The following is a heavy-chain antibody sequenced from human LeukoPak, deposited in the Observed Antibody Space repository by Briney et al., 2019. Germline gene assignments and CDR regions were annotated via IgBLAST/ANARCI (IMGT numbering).Heavy chain of an antibody. CDR2: IYSGGST. Sequence: GGSLRLSCAASGFTFSSNYMSWVRQAPGKGLEWVSVIYSGGSTYYADSVKGRFTISRDNSKNTLYLQMNSLRAEDTAVYYCARGQGGYGGNWFDPWGQGTLVTVSS. CDR3: ARGQGGYGGNWFDP. V-gene: IGHV3-53*01. D-gene: IGHD5-12*01. J-gene: IGHJ5*02. CDR1: GFTFSSNY.